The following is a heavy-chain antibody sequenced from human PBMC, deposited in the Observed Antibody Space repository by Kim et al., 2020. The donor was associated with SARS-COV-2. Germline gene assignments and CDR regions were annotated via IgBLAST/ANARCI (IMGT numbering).Heavy chain of an antibody. CDR1: GFTFSACA. V-gene: IGHV3-64D*09. J-gene: IGHJ6*02. D-gene: IGHD5-12*01. CDR2: IRRNGAGT. Sequence: GGSLRLSCSAFGFTFSACAMNVVRQASGKGLEYVSSIRRNGAGTYSAVLVKGRFTISRDNSKRTLSLQMSSLRAEDIAVYYCVTGGGYSGYDSYYYGMDVWGQGSTVTVSS. CDR3: VTGGGYSGYDSYYYGMDV.